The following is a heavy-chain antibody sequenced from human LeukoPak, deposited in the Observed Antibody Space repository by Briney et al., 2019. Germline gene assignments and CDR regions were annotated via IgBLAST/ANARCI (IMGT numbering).Heavy chain of an antibody. V-gene: IGHV1-2*02. CDR3: ARDCGQLCKPPLYYYYYMDV. D-gene: IGHD5-18*01. CDR1: GYTFTSYG. CDR2: INPNSGGT. J-gene: IGHJ6*03. Sequence: EASVKVSCKASGYTFTSYGISWVRQAPGQGLEWMGWINPNSGGTNYAQKFQGRVTMTRDTSISTAYMELSRLRSDDTAVYYCARDCGQLCKPPLYYYYYMDVWGKGTTVTVSS.